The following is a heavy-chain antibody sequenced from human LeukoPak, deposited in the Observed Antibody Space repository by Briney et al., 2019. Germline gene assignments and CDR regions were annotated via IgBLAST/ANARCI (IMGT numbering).Heavy chain of an antibody. CDR1: GGTFSSYA. J-gene: IGHJ4*02. V-gene: IGHV1-69*13. Sequence: ASVKVSCKASGGTFSSYALNWVRQAPGQGLEWMGGIIPMFGTANYAQKFQGRVTITADESTSTAYMELSSLRSEDTAVFYCARDPSVAVTGIYSNYVPYYLDYWGQGALVTVSS. CDR2: IIPMFGTA. CDR3: ARDPSVAVTGIYSNYVPYYLDY. D-gene: IGHD4-11*01.